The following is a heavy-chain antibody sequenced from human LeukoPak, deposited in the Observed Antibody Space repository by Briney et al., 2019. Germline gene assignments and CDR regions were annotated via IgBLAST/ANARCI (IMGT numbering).Heavy chain of an antibody. D-gene: IGHD6-13*01. CDR3: VKDQAVAKQQPTILFDY. Sequence: PGGSLRLSCAPASGFTFSSYAMHWVRQAPGKGLEYVSAISSNGGSTYYADSVKGRFTISRDNSKNTLYLQMSSLRAEDTAVYYCVKDQAVAKQQPTILFDYWGQGTLVTVSS. CDR1: GFTFSSYA. J-gene: IGHJ4*02. CDR2: ISSNGGST. V-gene: IGHV3-64D*06.